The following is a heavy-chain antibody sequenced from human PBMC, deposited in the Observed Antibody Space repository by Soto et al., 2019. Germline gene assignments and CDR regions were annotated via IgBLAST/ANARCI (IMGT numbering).Heavy chain of an antibody. J-gene: IGHJ6*03. D-gene: IGHD2-2*01. V-gene: IGHV1-18*01. CDR2: ISAYNGNT. CDR3: ARVALGYCSSTSCYDGYYYYYMDV. Sequence: ASVKVSCKASGYTFTSYGISWVRQAPGQGLEWMGWISAYNGNTNYAQKLQGRVTMTTDTSTSTAYMELRSLRSDDTAVYYCARVALGYCSSTSCYDGYYYYYMDVWGKGTTVTVSS. CDR1: GYTFTSYG.